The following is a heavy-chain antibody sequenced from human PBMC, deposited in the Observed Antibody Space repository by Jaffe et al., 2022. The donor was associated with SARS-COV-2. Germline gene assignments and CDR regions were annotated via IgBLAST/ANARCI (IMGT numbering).Heavy chain of an antibody. D-gene: IGHD6-6*01. V-gene: IGHV3-23*01. Sequence: DVQLLESGGGLVQPGESLRLSCVVSGFTFSNYAMSWVRQAPGKGLEWVSAISDIGSIEYAASVKGRFSISRDNSKNTLYLQMNSLRAEDTAVYYCVRQLVYNYYYYAMDVWGQGTTVTVSS. CDR1: GFTFSNYA. CDR3: VRQLVYNYYYYAMDV. CDR2: ISDIGSI. J-gene: IGHJ6*02.